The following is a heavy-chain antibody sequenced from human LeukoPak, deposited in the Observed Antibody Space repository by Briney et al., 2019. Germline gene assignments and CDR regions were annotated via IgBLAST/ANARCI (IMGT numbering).Heavy chain of an antibody. D-gene: IGHD5-12*01. V-gene: IGHV4-61*02. J-gene: IGHJ4*02. CDR3: ARGYSGYGL. Sequence: PSETLSLTCTVTGGSISSGSYYWSWIRQPAGKGLEWIGRIYTSGSTNYNPSLKSRVTISVDTSKNQFSLKLSPVTAADTAVYYCARGYSGYGLWGQGTLVTVSS. CDR1: GGSISSGSYY. CDR2: IYTSGST.